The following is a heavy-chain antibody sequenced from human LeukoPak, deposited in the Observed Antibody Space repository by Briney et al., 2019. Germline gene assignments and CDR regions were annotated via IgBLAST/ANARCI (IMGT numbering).Heavy chain of an antibody. CDR1: GFTFSNYA. Sequence: GGSLRLSCAASGFTFSNYALHWVRQAPGKGLEWVAVFWYDGTNKYYTDSVKGRFTISRDNSRNTLYLQMNSLRAEDTAVYYCARDQWGNGCSGSLESGGQGTLVTVSS. V-gene: IGHV3-33*01. CDR2: FWYDGTNK. J-gene: IGHJ4*02. D-gene: IGHD6-19*01. CDR3: ARDQWGNGCSGSLES.